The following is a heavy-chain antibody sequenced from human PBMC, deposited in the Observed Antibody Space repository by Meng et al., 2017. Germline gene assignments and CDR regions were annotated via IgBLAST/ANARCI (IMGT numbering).Heavy chain of an antibody. D-gene: IGHD6-19*01. Sequence: GGSLRLSCAASGFTFDDYAMHWVRQAPGKGLEWVSGISWNSGSIGYADSVKGRFTISRDNAKNSLYLQMNSLRAEDTALYYCAKGIAVADNYYYYGMDVWGQGTTVTVSS. J-gene: IGHJ6*02. V-gene: IGHV3-9*01. CDR2: ISWNSGSI. CDR1: GFTFDDYA. CDR3: AKGIAVADNYYYYGMDV.